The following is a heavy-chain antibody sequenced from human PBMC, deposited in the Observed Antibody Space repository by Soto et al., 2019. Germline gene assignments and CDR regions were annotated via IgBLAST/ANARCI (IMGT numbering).Heavy chain of an antibody. CDR3: ARGGDQALVTPQLT. CDR2: INPSGGTT. CDR1: GYTFTNNY. Sequence: ASVKVSCKASGYTFTNNYMHWVRQAPGQGLEWMGLINPSGGTTSFAQKFQGRVTLTRDTSTNTVYMEVSSLRSEDTAVYYCARGGDQALVTPQLTWGPGTLVTVSS. J-gene: IGHJ5*02. D-gene: IGHD5-18*01. V-gene: IGHV1-46*01.